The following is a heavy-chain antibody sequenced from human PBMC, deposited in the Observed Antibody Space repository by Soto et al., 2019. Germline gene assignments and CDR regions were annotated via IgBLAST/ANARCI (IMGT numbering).Heavy chain of an antibody. V-gene: IGHV3-30*03. Sequence: QGQLVESGGGVVQPVRSLRLSCAASGFSFSSYGMEWVRLAPGKGLEWVAATTYEGGIKHYVDSVKGRFTISRDNSKNTLYLQMNSLRVEDRATYYCAGALENPYFYYGLNVWGQGTTVTVSS. CDR3: AGALENPYFYYGLNV. CDR1: GFSFSSYG. J-gene: IGHJ6*02. CDR2: TTYEGGIK. D-gene: IGHD1-1*01.